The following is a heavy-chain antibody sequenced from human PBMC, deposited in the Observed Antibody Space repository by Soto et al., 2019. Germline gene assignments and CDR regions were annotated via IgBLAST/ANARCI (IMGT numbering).Heavy chain of an antibody. CDR3: AKGLPAAAGSAYYFDY. CDR1: GFTFSSYA. J-gene: IGHJ4*02. D-gene: IGHD6-13*01. CDR2: ISGSGGST. Sequence: GGSLRLSCAASGFTFSSYAMSWVRQAPGKGLEWDSAISGSGGSTYYADSVKGRFTISRDNSKNTMSLQMNSLRAEDTAVYYCAKGLPAAAGSAYYFDYWGQGTLVTVSS. V-gene: IGHV3-23*01.